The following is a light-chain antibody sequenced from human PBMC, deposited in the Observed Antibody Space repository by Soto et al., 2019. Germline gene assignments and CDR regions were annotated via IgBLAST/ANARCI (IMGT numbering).Light chain of an antibody. CDR3: HSYDSSAHWV. CDR2: QDN. J-gene: IGLJ3*02. V-gene: IGLV6-57*04. CDR1: GGSIANNY. Sequence: NFMLTQPQSVSESPGKTVTISCTRSGGSIANNYVQWYQQRPGSAPTPVIFQDNERPSGVPDRFSGSIDSSSNSASLTISGLRTEDEADYYCHSYDSSAHWVFGGGTKVTVL.